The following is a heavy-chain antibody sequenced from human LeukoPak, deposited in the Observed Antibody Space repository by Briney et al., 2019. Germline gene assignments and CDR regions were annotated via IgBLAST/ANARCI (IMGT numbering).Heavy chain of an antibody. D-gene: IGHD4-11*01. CDR3: AKDNCDYTDYDGGDY. J-gene: IGHJ4*02. CDR1: GFTFSSYG. V-gene: IGHV3-30*02. Sequence: GGSLRLSCAASGFTFSSYGMHWVRQAPGKGLEWVAFIRYDGTNKYFADSVKGRFTISRDNSKNTLYLQMNSLRAEDTAVYYCAKDNCDYTDYDGGDYWGQGTLVTVSS. CDR2: IRYDGTNK.